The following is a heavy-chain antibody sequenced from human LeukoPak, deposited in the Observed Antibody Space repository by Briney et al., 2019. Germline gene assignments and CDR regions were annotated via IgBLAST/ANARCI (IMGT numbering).Heavy chain of an antibody. J-gene: IGHJ4*02. CDR3: AKDRANSGYGDFDD. Sequence: GGSLRLSCAASGFTFSSYVMSWVRQVQGKGLEWVSSVSGSGSNTHYADSVKGRFTLSRDNSKNTLNLQMNSLRAEDTAVYYCAKDRANSGYGDFDDWGQGTLVTVSS. V-gene: IGHV3-23*01. CDR2: VSGSGSNT. D-gene: IGHD5-12*01. CDR1: GFTFSSYV.